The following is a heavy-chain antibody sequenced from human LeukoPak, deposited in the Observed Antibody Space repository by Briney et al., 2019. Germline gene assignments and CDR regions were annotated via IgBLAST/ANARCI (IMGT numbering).Heavy chain of an antibody. Sequence: GGSLRLSCAASGFTFSDYYMSWIRLAPGKGLEWVSYISSSGSTIYYADSVKGRFTISRDNAKNSLYLQMNSLRAEDTAVYYCARDGAVVPAAIRWFDPWGQGTLVTVSS. CDR1: GFTFSDYY. V-gene: IGHV3-11*01. CDR3: ARDGAVVPAAIRWFDP. D-gene: IGHD2-2*02. J-gene: IGHJ5*02. CDR2: ISSSGSTI.